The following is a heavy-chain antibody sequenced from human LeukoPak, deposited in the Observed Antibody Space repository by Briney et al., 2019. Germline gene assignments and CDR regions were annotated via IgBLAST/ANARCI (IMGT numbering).Heavy chain of an antibody. J-gene: IGHJ3*01. D-gene: IGHD5-24*01. CDR2: IYASGNT. V-gene: IGHV4-61*02. CDR3: ASYREAYVLYRHGLDV. Sequence: SETLSLTCSVSGASVSTTGYFWNWIRQPAGEGLEWIGRIYASGNTHYNPSLKSRVTMSLDTSKNQFSLTMNSVTAADSAVYFCASYREAYVLYRHGLDVWGRGTVVTVSS. CDR1: GASVSTTGYF.